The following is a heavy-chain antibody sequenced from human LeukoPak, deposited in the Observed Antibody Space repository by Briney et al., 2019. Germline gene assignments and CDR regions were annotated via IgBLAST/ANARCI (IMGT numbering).Heavy chain of an antibody. Sequence: PGGFLRLSCAASGFTFSSYAMHWVRQAPGKGLEWVAVISYDGSNKYYADSVKGRFTISRDNAKSSLYLQMNSLRVEDTAVYYCARVPAYPAGPGWIDPWGQGTLVTVSS. CDR3: ARVPAYPAGPGWIDP. V-gene: IGHV3-30*04. CDR1: GFTFSSYA. CDR2: ISYDGSNK. D-gene: IGHD2-2*01. J-gene: IGHJ5*02.